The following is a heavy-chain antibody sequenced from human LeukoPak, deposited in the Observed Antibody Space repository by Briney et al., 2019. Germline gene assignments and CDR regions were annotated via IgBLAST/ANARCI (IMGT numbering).Heavy chain of an antibody. V-gene: IGHV4-59*01. Sequence: SETLSLTCAVYGGSFSGYYWSWIRQPPGKGLEWIGYIYYSGSTNYNPSLKSRVTISVKTSKNQFSLKLRSVTAADTAVYYCVRSGRGTYYYFDYWGQGTLVTVSS. D-gene: IGHD1-26*01. J-gene: IGHJ4*02. CDR1: GGSFSGYY. CDR2: IYYSGST. CDR3: VRSGRGTYYYFDY.